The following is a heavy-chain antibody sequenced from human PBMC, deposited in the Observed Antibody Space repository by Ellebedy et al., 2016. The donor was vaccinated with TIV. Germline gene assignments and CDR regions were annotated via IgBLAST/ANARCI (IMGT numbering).Heavy chain of an antibody. V-gene: IGHV4-34*01. Sequence: MPSETLSPTCAVFGGSFSTYYSTWIRHSPGKELEWIGAIHPSGSASYNPSLQSRVTISLDTSKSQVSLRMNSLTAADTAVYYCARGKDAYKLGNYWGQGTLVSVSS. J-gene: IGHJ4*02. CDR1: GGSFSTYY. D-gene: IGHD5-24*01. CDR3: ARGKDAYKLGNY. CDR2: IHPSGSA.